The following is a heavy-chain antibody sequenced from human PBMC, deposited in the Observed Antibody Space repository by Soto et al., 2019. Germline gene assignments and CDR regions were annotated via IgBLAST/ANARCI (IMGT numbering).Heavy chain of an antibody. CDR3: ARGGLFRGADSFDI. CDR1: GYTFTSYD. CDR2: MNPNSGNT. Sequence: ASVKVSCKASGYTFTSYDINWVRQATGQGLEWMGWMNPNSGNTGYAQKFQGRVTMTRNTSISTAYMELSSLRSEDTAVYYCARGGLFRGADSFDIWGQGTMVTVSS. V-gene: IGHV1-8*01. J-gene: IGHJ3*02. D-gene: IGHD3-10*01.